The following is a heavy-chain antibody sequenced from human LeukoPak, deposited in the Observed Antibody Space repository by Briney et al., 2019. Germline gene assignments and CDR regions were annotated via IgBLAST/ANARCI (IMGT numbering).Heavy chain of an antibody. Sequence: SETLSLTCAVTGYSISSGYYWGWIRQPPGKGLEWIGSICHSGSTVYSPSLKSRVTISVDTSKNQFSLRLSSVTAADTAVYYCARSTSLGRDTTMVPDLDYWGQGTLVTVSS. CDR1: GYSISSGYY. J-gene: IGHJ4*02. V-gene: IGHV4-38-2*01. CDR2: ICHSGST. D-gene: IGHD5-18*01. CDR3: ARSTSLGRDTTMVPDLDY.